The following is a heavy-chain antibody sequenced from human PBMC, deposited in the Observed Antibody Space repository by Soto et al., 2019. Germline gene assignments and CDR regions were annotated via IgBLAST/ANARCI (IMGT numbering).Heavy chain of an antibody. V-gene: IGHV1-58*01. Sequence: QMQLVQSGPEVKKPGTSVKVSCKASGFTFTSSAVQWVRQARGQRLEWIGWIVVGSGNTNYAQKFQERVTITRDMXXSTAYMELSSLRSEDTAVYYCAAHLRLLPYYGIDVWGQGTTVTVSS. CDR3: AAHLRLLPYYGIDV. CDR2: IVVGSGNT. J-gene: IGHJ6*02. D-gene: IGHD2-15*01. CDR1: GFTFTSSA.